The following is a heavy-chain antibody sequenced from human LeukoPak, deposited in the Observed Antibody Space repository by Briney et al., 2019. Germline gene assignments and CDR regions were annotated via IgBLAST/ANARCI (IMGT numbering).Heavy chain of an antibody. CDR1: GYTFTSYD. CDR2: MNPNSGNT. J-gene: IGHJ6*04. Sequence: ASVKVSCKASGYTFTSYDINWVRQATGQGLEWMGWMNPNSGNTGYAQKFQGRVTITRNTSISTAYMELSSLRSEDTAVYYCARAHYDFWSGYHVMDVWGKGTTVTVSS. CDR3: ARAHYDFWSGYHVMDV. V-gene: IGHV1-8*03. D-gene: IGHD3-3*01.